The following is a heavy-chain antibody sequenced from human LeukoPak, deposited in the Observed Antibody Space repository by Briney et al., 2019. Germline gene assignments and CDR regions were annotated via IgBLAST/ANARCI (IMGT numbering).Heavy chain of an antibody. CDR2: IYYSGST. CDR3: ARAGYYPPAFDI. V-gene: IGHV4-59*01. CDR1: GGSISSYY. D-gene: IGHD2-21*01. J-gene: IGHJ3*02. Sequence: SETLSLTCTVSGGSISSYYWSWIRQPPGKGLEWIGYIYYSGSTNYNPSLKSRVTISVDTSKNQFSLKLSSVTAADTAVYYCARAGYYPPAFDIWAKGQWSPSLQ.